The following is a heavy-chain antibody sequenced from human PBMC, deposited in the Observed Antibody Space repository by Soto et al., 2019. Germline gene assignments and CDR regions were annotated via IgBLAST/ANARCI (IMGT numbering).Heavy chain of an antibody. V-gene: IGHV1-8*01. Sequence: QVQLVQSGAEVKKPGASVKVSCKASGYTFTSYDINWVRQATGQGLEWMGWMNPNSGNTDYAQKFQGRVTMTRNTSISTAYMELSSLRSEDTAVYYCARERSAACAGWFDPWGQGTLVTVSS. D-gene: IGHD6-13*01. CDR2: MNPNSGNT. CDR3: ARERSAACAGWFDP. CDR1: GYTFTSYD. J-gene: IGHJ5*02.